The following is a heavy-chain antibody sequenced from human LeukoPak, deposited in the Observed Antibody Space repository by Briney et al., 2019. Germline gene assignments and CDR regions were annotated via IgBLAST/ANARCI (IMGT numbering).Heavy chain of an antibody. V-gene: IGHV4-34*01. CDR3: ARGKKTWQLVGPPTLNDY. CDR1: GGSFSGYY. Sequence: SETLSLTCAVYGGSFSGYYWSWIRQPPGKGLEWMGEINHSGSTNYNPSLKSRVTISVDTSKNQFSLKLSSVTAADTAVYYCARGKKTWQLVGPPTLNDYWGQGTLVTVSS. D-gene: IGHD6-6*01. J-gene: IGHJ4*02. CDR2: INHSGST.